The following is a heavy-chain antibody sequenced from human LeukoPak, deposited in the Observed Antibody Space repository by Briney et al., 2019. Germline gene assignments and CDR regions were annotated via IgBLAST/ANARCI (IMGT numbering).Heavy chain of an antibody. CDR1: GFTFSSYA. CDR2: ISYDGSNK. D-gene: IGHD6-19*01. V-gene: IGHV3-30-3*01. Sequence: PGGSLRLSCAASGFTFSSYAMHWVRQAPGKGLEWVAVISYDGSNKYYADSAKGRFTISRDNSKNTLYLQMNSLRAEGTAVYYCASDDKLAVAGNGVDYWGQGTLVTVSS. CDR3: ASDDKLAVAGNGVDY. J-gene: IGHJ4*02.